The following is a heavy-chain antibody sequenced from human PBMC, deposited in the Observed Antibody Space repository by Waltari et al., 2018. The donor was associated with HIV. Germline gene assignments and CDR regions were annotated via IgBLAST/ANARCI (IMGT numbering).Heavy chain of an antibody. V-gene: IGHV4-39*01. J-gene: IGHJ6*02. D-gene: IGHD3-10*01. Sequence: QLQLQESGPGLVKPSETLSLTCTVSGGSISSSSYYWGWIRQPPGKGLEWIGSIYYSGSTYYNPSRKSRVTISVDTSKNQFSLKLSSVTAADTAVYYCARDIWFGELGYYGMDVWGQGTTVTVSS. CDR3: ARDIWFGELGYYGMDV. CDR2: IYYSGST. CDR1: GGSISSSSYY.